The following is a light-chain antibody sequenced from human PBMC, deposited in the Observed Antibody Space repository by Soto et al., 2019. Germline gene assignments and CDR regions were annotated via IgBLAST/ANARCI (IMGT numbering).Light chain of an antibody. Sequence: EIVLTQSPGTLSLSPGERATLSCRASQSVSSSYLAWYQQKPGQAPRLLIYGASSRATGIPDRFSGSGSGTDFTLTISRLEPEDFGVYSCQQYGSSPPFTFRPGTKVDIK. CDR2: GAS. V-gene: IGKV3-20*01. J-gene: IGKJ3*01. CDR1: QSVSSSY. CDR3: QQYGSSPPFT.